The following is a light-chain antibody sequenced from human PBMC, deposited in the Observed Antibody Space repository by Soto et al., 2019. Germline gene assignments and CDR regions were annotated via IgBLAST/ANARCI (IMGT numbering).Light chain of an antibody. CDR3: SSYAGSNLWV. V-gene: IGLV2-8*01. J-gene: IGLJ3*02. Sequence: QSALTQPPSASGSPGQSVTISCTGTSSDVGGYNYVSWYQQHPGKAPKLMIYEVSKRPSGVPDRFSGSKSGNTAYLTVSGLQAEDEDDYYCSSYAGSNLWVFGGGTKLTVL. CDR2: EVS. CDR1: SSDVGGYNY.